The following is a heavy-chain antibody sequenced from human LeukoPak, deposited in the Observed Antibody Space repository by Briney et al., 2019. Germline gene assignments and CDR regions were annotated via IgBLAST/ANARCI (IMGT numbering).Heavy chain of an antibody. CDR2: INGDGSST. V-gene: IGHV3-74*01. D-gene: IGHD5-18*01. CDR1: GFTLRDYY. Sequence: AGGSLRLSCAASGFTLRDYYMHWLRQVPGKGLVWVSHINGDGSSTGYADSVKGRFTISRDNAKNTLYLHLNSLRAEDTAVYYCARGKYNYACDGWGQGTLVTVSS. CDR3: ARGKYNYACDG. J-gene: IGHJ4*02.